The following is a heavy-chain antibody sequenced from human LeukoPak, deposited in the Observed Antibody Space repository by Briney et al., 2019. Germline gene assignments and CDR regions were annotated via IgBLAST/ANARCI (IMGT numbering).Heavy chain of an antibody. CDR2: IYSGGST. V-gene: IGHV3-53*01. CDR1: GFTVSSNY. Sequence: PGGSLRLSCAASGFTVSSNYMSWVRQAPGKGLEWVSVIYSGGSTYYADSVKGRFTISRDNSKNTLYLQMNSLRAEDTAVYYCASGSIHYGGNSDAFDIWVQGTMVTVSS. J-gene: IGHJ3*02. D-gene: IGHD4-23*01. CDR3: ASGSIHYGGNSDAFDI.